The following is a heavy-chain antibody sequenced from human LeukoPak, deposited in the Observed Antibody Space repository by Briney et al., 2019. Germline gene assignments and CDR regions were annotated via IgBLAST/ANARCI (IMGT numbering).Heavy chain of an antibody. CDR3: ARAPLLLAGIAVAGTENYFDY. CDR1: GFTFIDYY. Sequence: PGGSLRLSCAASGFTFIDYYMSWIRQAPGKGLEGFSYISSIGSTIYYADSVKGRFTISRDNAKNSLYLQMNSLRAEDTAVYYCARAPLLLAGIAVAGTENYFDYWGQGTLVTVSS. CDR2: ISSIGSTI. D-gene: IGHD6-19*01. J-gene: IGHJ4*02. V-gene: IGHV3-11*04.